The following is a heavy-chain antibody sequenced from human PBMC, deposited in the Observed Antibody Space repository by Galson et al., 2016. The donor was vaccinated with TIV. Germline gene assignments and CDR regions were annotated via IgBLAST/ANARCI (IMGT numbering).Heavy chain of an antibody. J-gene: IGHJ6*02. CDR1: GFPFSSHW. CDR3: GTSYNDV. D-gene: IGHD1-14*01. CDR2: IKEDGSEK. V-gene: IGHV3-7*03. Sequence: SLRLSCAASGFPFSSHWVNWVRQAPERGLGWVANIKEDGSEKYYLDSVKGRFTISRDNAKNSLYLQMNNLRAEDSAVYYRGTSYNDVWGQGTTVTVSS.